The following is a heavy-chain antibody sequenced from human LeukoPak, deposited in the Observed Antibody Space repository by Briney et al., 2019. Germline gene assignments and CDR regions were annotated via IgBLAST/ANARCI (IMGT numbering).Heavy chain of an antibody. J-gene: IGHJ5*02. CDR3: ARDQDETQSSRTRHKVVPAAGDWFDP. Sequence: ASVKVSCKASGYTFTSYGICWVRQAPGQGLEWMGWISADNGNTNYAQKFQGRVTMTTDTSTSTAYMELRSLRSDDTAVYYCARDQDETQSSRTRHKVVPAAGDWFDPWGQGTLVTVSS. V-gene: IGHV1-18*01. CDR1: GYTFTSYG. CDR2: ISADNGNT. D-gene: IGHD2-2*01.